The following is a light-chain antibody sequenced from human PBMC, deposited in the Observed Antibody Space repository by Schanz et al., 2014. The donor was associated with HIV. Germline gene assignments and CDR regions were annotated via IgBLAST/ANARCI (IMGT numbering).Light chain of an antibody. CDR2: GVN. Sequence: QSVLTQPASVSGSPGQSVTISCTGTYTDIGAYNYVSWYQQHPGRAPRLLIYGVNGRPSGISDRFSGSKSGNTASLTISGLQAEDEADYYCSSYTTTNTWLFGGGTKLTVL. V-gene: IGLV2-14*03. J-gene: IGLJ3*02. CDR1: YTDIGAYNY. CDR3: SSYTTTNTWL.